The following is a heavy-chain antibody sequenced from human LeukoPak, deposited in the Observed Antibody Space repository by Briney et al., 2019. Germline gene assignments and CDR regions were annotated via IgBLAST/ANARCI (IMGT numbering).Heavy chain of an antibody. V-gene: IGHV1-69*13. CDR3: ATSVWPPYYYYCYMDV. J-gene: IGHJ6*03. CDR2: IIPIFGTA. D-gene: IGHD2-8*01. CDR1: GGTFSSYA. Sequence: ASVKVSCKASGGTFSSYAISWVRQAPGQGLEWMGGIIPIFGTANYAQKFQGRVTITADESTSTAYMELSSLRSEDTAVYYCATSVWPPYYYYCYMDVWGKGTTVTVSS.